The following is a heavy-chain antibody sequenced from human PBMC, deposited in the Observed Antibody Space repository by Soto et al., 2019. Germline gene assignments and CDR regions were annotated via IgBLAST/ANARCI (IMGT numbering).Heavy chain of an antibody. CDR3: ARRDCGSGRNCEFGPPAFAY. J-gene: IGHJ4*02. Sequence: EVLLLESGGDLVQPGGSLRLSCAASGFTFSNYDMSWVRQAPGKGLEWVSSVSSSGSSTYYADSVKGRFTISRDNSKNTLYLQMSSLGAADTAVYHCARRDCGSGRNCEFGPPAFAYWGQGNLVTVTS. V-gene: IGHV3-23*01. CDR2: VSSSGSST. D-gene: IGHD2-21*01. CDR1: GFTFSNYD.